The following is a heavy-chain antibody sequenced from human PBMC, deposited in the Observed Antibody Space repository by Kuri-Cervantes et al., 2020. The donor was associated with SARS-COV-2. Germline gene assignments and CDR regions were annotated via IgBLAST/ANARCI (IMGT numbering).Heavy chain of an antibody. CDR1: GFTFSSYA. CDR2: ISYDGSNK. Sequence: LSLTCAASGFTFSSYAMHWVRQAPGKGLEWVAVISYDGSNKYHADSVKGRFTISRDNSKNTLYLQMNSLRAEDTAVYYCARGGGGYYQTYFDYWGQGTLVTVSS. J-gene: IGHJ4*02. V-gene: IGHV3-30-3*01. D-gene: IGHD3-22*01. CDR3: ARGGGGYYQTYFDY.